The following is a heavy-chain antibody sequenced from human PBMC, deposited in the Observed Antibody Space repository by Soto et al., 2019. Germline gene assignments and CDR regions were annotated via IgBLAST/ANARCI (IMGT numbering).Heavy chain of an antibody. J-gene: IGHJ5*02. CDR1: GGSITGYY. Sequence: QVQLQESGPGLVQPSETLSLTCTVSGGSITGYYWSWIRQPPGKGPEWIGNIHYSGSTNYNPSLKSRVTIAVDTSKNQFSLRLSSVTAAETAVYYCARHSYYSNPLRFDPWCQGTLVTVSS. CDR2: IHYSGST. V-gene: IGHV4-59*08. D-gene: IGHD4-4*01. CDR3: ARHSYYSNPLRFDP.